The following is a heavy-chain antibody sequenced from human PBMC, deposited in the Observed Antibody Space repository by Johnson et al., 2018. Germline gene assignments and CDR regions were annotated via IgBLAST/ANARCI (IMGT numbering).Heavy chain of an antibody. J-gene: IGHJ6*02. CDR2: IIPIFGIA. Sequence: QVQLVQSGAEVKKPGSSVKVSCKASGGTFSSYAISWVRQAPGQGLEWMGGIIPIFGIANYAQKFQGRVTITADKSTSTAYMELSSLRSEDTAVYYCARDHYVGRPSYYYYYGMDVWGQGTTVTVSS. V-gene: IGHV1-69*14. CDR1: GGTFSSYA. D-gene: IGHD3-16*01. CDR3: ARDHYVGRPSYYYYYGMDV.